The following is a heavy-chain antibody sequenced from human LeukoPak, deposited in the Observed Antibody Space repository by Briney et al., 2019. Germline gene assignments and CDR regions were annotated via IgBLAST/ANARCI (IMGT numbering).Heavy chain of an antibody. CDR3: ARGPPSGYYYGRAFDI. Sequence: GASVKVSCKASGYTFTSYYMHWVRQAPGQGLEWMGIINPSGGSTSYAQKFQGRVTMTRDMSTSTVYMELSSLRSEDTAVYYCARGPPSGYYYGRAFDIWGQGTMVTVSS. D-gene: IGHD3-10*01. J-gene: IGHJ3*02. CDR1: GYTFTSYY. CDR2: INPSGGST. V-gene: IGHV1-46*01.